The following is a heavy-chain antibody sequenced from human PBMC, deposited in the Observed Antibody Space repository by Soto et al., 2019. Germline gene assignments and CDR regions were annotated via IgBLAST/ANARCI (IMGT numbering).Heavy chain of an antibody. J-gene: IGHJ4*02. CDR3: ARLDGCDHAPFDD. Sequence: GESLKISCKGSGYSFTTYWIAWVRQVPGKGLEWMGIIYPGDSDTRYSPSFQGQVTISADKSISTAYLQWSSLKASDTAMYYCARLDGCDHAPFDDWGQGTLVTVSS. D-gene: IGHD6-19*01. CDR2: IYPGDSDT. V-gene: IGHV5-51*01. CDR1: GYSFTTYW.